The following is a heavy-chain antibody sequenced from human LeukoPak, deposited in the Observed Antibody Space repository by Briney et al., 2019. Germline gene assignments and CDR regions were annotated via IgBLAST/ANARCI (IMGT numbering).Heavy chain of an antibody. J-gene: IGHJ5*02. Sequence: SETLSLTCTVSGGSISSYYWSWIRQPAGKGLEWIGRIYISGSTNYNPSLKSRVTMSVDTSKNQFSLKLSSVTAADTAVYYCARGRSAAMQYNWFDPWGQGTLVTVSS. CDR1: GGSISSYY. CDR3: ARGRSAAMQYNWFDP. CDR2: IYISGST. D-gene: IGHD5-18*01. V-gene: IGHV4-4*07.